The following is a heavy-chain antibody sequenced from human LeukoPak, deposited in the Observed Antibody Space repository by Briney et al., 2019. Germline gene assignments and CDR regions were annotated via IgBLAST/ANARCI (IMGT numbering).Heavy chain of an antibody. D-gene: IGHD2-15*01. J-gene: IGHJ4*02. CDR3: VRAVGRHAAY. V-gene: IGHV3-7*01. Sequence: WIRQSPGMGLEWVANIKQDGSDKYYVDSVKGRFTIFRDNAKNSVFLQMNGLRAEDTAVYYCVRAVGRHAAYWGQGTLVTVSS. CDR2: IKQDGSDK.